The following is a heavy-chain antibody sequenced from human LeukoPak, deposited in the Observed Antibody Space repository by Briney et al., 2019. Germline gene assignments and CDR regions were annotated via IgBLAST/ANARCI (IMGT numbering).Heavy chain of an antibody. J-gene: IGHJ4*02. V-gene: IGHV1-69*04. Sequence: SVKVSCKASGGTFSSYTISWVRQAPGQGLEWMGRIIPILGIANYAQKFQGRVTITADKSTSTAYMELSSLRSEDTAVYYCARDALRYFDWLYYWGQGTLVTVSS. CDR3: ARDALRYFDWLYY. CDR1: GGTFSSYT. CDR2: IIPILGIA. D-gene: IGHD3-9*01.